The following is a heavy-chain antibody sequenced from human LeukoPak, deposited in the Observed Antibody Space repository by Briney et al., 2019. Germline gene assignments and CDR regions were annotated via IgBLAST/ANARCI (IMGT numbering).Heavy chain of an antibody. CDR1: GYTFTSYG. Sequence: GASVKVSCKASGYTFTSYGISWVGQAPGQGLEWMGWISAYNGNTNYAQKLQGRVTMTTDTSTSTAYMELRSRRSDDTAVYYCARQVTRGWYGKDFDYWGQGTLVTVSS. CDR2: ISAYNGNT. J-gene: IGHJ4*02. D-gene: IGHD6-19*01. V-gene: IGHV1-18*01. CDR3: ARQVTRGWYGKDFDY.